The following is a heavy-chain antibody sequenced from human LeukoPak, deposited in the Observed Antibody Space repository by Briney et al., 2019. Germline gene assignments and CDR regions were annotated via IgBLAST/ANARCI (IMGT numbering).Heavy chain of an antibody. V-gene: IGHV1-69*01. CDR1: GGTFSSYA. Sequence: ASVKVSCKASGGTFSSYAISWVRQAPGQGLEWMGGIIPIFGTANYAQKFQGRVTITADESTSTAYMELSSLRSEDTAVYYCARGYYYDSSGYYYYYYMDVWGKGTTVTVSS. J-gene: IGHJ6*03. D-gene: IGHD3-22*01. CDR3: ARGYYYDSSGYYYYYYMDV. CDR2: IIPIFGTA.